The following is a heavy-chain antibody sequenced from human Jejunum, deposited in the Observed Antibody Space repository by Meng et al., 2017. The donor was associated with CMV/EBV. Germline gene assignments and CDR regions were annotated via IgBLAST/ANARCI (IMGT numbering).Heavy chain of an antibody. J-gene: IGHJ4*02. D-gene: IGHD1-26*01. CDR2: FYSSDTY. CDR3: ARGPGASAREGFDY. V-gene: IGHV4-4*07. Sequence: HVQLQGSGPGLVKPSATLSFTCPVSGGSVNNYYWSWIRQSAGKGLESIGRFYSSDTYNYHPSLDSRVTMSLDTSKNQFSLNLRSVTAADTATYYCARGPGASAREGFDYWGLGTLVTVSS. CDR1: GGSVNNYY.